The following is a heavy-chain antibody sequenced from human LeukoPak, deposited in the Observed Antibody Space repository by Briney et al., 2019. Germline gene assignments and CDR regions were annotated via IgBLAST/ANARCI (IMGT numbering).Heavy chain of an antibody. J-gene: IGHJ4*02. D-gene: IGHD3-10*01. CDR3: ARSLWFGELNFDY. Sequence: GGSLRLSCAASGFTFSSYAMSWVRQAPGKGLEWVSAISGSGGSTYYADSVKGRFTISRDNAKKSLYLQMNSLRAEDTAVYYCARSLWFGELNFDYWGQGTLVTVSS. CDR1: GFTFSSYA. V-gene: IGHV3-23*01. CDR2: ISGSGGST.